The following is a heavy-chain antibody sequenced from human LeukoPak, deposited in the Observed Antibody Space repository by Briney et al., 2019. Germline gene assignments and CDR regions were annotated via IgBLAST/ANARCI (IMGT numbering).Heavy chain of an antibody. CDR1: GFTFSGYA. Sequence: GRSLRLSCGASGFTFSGYAMHWVRQAPGKGLEWVAVVSDDGTNDYYADSVKGRFTISRDNSKNTLYLQLNSLRVEDTAVYYCTRDHLGYCSSTSCYYLDYWGQGTLVTVSS. CDR3: TRDHLGYCSSTSCYYLDY. CDR2: VSDDGTND. J-gene: IGHJ4*02. V-gene: IGHV3-30*04. D-gene: IGHD2-2*01.